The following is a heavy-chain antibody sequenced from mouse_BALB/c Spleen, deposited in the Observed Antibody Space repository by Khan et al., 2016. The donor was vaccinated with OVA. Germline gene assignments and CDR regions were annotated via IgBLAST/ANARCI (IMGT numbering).Heavy chain of an antibody. J-gene: IGHJ2*02. CDR3: ANHY. CDR1: GYRFTDYW. V-gene: IGHV1-9*01. Sequence: QVQLQQSGAELMKPGASVKISCKATGYRFTDYWIEWVKQRPGHGLEWIGEILPGTDRINYNVSFRGKATFTADTSSNTAYMQLSSLTSEDSAVYYCANHYWGHGTSLTVSS. CDR2: ILPGTDRI.